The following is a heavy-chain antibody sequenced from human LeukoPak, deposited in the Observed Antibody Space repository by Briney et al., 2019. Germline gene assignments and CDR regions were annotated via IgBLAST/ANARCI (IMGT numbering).Heavy chain of an antibody. J-gene: IGHJ6*02. CDR2: IYPGDSDT. D-gene: IGHD2-15*01. CDR1: GYIFTSYW. V-gene: IGHV5-51*01. Sequence: GESLKISCKGSGYIFTSYWIGWVRQMPGKGLEWMGIIYPGDSDTRYSPSFQGQVTISADKSISTAYLHWSSLKASDTAMYYCARRQDCSGDTCYPPYGMDVWGQGTTVTVSS. CDR3: ARRQDCSGDTCYPPYGMDV.